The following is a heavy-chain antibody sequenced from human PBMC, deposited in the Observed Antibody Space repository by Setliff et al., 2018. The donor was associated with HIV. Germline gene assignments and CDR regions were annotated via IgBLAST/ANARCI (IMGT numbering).Heavy chain of an antibody. CDR3: ARSTVGAGAYFP. V-gene: IGHV4-59*11. D-gene: IGHD1-26*01. CDR2: ISHSGNT. Sequence: TSETLSLTCTVSGDSINTHYWSWIRQPPGKGLEWIGCISHSGNTNFNPSLNSRVTISLDTSKNQFSLRLTSLTAADTAIYYCARSTVGAGAYFPWGRGILVTVSS. CDR1: GDSINTHY. J-gene: IGHJ5*02.